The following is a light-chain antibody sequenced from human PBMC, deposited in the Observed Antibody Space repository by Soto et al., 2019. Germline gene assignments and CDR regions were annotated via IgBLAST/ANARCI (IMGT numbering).Light chain of an antibody. V-gene: IGKV3-15*01. CDR2: GAS. J-gene: IGKJ1*01. CDR3: QQYNNWPRT. Sequence: EIVMTQSPATLSVSPGERATLSCRASQSVSSNLAWYQQKPGQAPRLLIYGASTRATGIPARFSGSGSGTEFTHTISSLQSAYFAVYYCQQYNNWPRTFGQGTNGEIK. CDR1: QSVSSN.